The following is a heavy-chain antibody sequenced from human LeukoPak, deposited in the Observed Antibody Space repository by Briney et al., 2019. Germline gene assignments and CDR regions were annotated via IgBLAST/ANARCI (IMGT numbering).Heavy chain of an antibody. D-gene: IGHD3-22*01. V-gene: IGHV4-61*08. CDR3: ARSGSSGYYY. Sequence: SETLSLTCTVSGGSISSGDYYWTWIRQPPGKGLEWIGYIYYSGSSNYNPSLKSRVTISVDTSKNQISLKLSSVTAADTAVYYCARSGSSGYYYWGQGTLVTVSS. J-gene: IGHJ4*02. CDR2: IYYSGSS. CDR1: GGSISSGDYY.